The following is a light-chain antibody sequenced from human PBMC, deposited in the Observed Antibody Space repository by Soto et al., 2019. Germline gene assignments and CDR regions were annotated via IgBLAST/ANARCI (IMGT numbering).Light chain of an antibody. Sequence: DIQMTQSPSSLSAAVGDRVTITCRASQGISNYLAWYQQKPGKVPKVVIYAASTLQSGVPSRFSGSGSGTDFPLTISSLQPEDVATYYCQKYNSAPWTFGQGTKVEIK. CDR1: QGISNY. CDR3: QKYNSAPWT. J-gene: IGKJ1*01. CDR2: AAS. V-gene: IGKV1-27*01.